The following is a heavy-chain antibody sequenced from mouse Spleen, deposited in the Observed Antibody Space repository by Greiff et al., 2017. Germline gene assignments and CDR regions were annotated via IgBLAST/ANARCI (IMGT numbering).Heavy chain of an antibody. CDR1: GYTFTSYW. CDR2: IDPSDSYT. CDR3: ASRDGYYGPAWFAY. J-gene: IGHJ3*01. V-gene: IGHV1-50*01. D-gene: IGHD2-3*01. Sequence: QVQLQQPGAELVKPGASVKLSCKASGYTFTSYWIQWVKQRPGQGLEWIGEIDPSDSYTNYNQKFKGKATLTVDPSSSTAYMQLSSLTSEDSAVYYCASRDGYYGPAWFAYWGQGTLVTVSA.